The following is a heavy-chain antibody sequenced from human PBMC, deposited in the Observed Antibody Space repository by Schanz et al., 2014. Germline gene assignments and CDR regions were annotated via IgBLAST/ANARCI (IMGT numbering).Heavy chain of an antibody. J-gene: IGHJ4*02. Sequence: QVQLVESGGGLVKPGGSLRLSCAASGFTFSSYYMSWIRQAPGKGLEWVSHISGSSIHKNYADSVKGRFTISRDNAKNSLFLQMNSLSAEDTAVYYCAKVAPAATYLDSWGLGTLVTVSS. CDR3: AKVAPAATYLDS. V-gene: IGHV3-11*05. CDR1: GFTFSSYY. D-gene: IGHD2-2*01. CDR2: ISGSSIHK.